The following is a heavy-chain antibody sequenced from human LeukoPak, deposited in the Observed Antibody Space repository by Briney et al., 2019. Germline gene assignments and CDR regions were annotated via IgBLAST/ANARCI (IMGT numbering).Heavy chain of an antibody. D-gene: IGHD3-10*01. J-gene: IGHJ6*02. CDR3: AKDWSFNYGTHYGMDV. Sequence: GGSLRPSCAASGFTFNNYAMSWVRQAPGKGLEWVSGISGSGTYTYYADSVRGRFTISRDNSDNTLYLQMNSLRADDTAEYYCAKDWSFNYGTHYGMDVWGQGTTVTVSS. CDR1: GFTFNNYA. CDR2: ISGSGTYT. V-gene: IGHV3-23*01.